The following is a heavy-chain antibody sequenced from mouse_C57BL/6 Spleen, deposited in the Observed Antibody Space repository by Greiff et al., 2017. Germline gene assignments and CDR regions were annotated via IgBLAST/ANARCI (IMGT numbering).Heavy chain of an antibody. Sequence: VQLQQPGAELVKPGASVKMSCKASGYTFTSYWITWVKQRPGQGLAWIGDIYPGSGSTNYNEKFKSKATLTVDTSSSTAYMQLSSLTSEDSAVYYCARLYYGTTGAMDYWGQGTSVTVSS. V-gene: IGHV1-55*01. CDR2: IYPGSGST. J-gene: IGHJ4*01. CDR1: GYTFTSYW. CDR3: ARLYYGTTGAMDY. D-gene: IGHD2-1*01.